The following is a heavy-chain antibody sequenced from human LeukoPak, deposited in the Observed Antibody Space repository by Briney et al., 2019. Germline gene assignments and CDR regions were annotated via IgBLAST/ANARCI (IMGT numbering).Heavy chain of an antibody. D-gene: IGHD2-15*01. CDR1: GYTFTDYY. V-gene: IGHV1-2*02. J-gene: IGHJ5*02. CDR2: INSNSGAT. Sequence: GASVKVSCKASGYTFTDYYMYWVRQAPGQGLEWMGWINSNSGATNYAQKFQGRVTMTRDLSIRTAYMEVSRLRSDDTAVYYCARPDCSGGSCHGNDWCDPWGQGTLVTVSS. CDR3: ARPDCSGGSCHGNDWCDP.